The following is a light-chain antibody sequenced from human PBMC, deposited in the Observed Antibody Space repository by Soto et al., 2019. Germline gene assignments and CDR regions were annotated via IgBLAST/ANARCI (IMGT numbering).Light chain of an antibody. Sequence: DIQMTQSPSSLSASVGDRVTITCQASQDISNYLNWYQQKPGKAPKLLIYDASNLETGVPSRFSGSGSGTDFTFSISSLQPEDIGTYYCQEYDNLPPFSVGPGTKVDIK. J-gene: IGKJ3*01. V-gene: IGKV1-33*01. CDR1: QDISNY. CDR3: QEYDNLPPFS. CDR2: DAS.